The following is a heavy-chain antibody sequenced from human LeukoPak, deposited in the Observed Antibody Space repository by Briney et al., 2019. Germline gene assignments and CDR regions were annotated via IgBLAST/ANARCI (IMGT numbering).Heavy chain of an antibody. J-gene: IGHJ4*02. CDR3: ARGLSCSGNTCYAAHFDS. CDR2: ISGYNGNT. D-gene: IGHD2-15*01. V-gene: IGHV1-18*01. Sequence: ASVKVSCKASGDTFTTYGITWVRQAPGQGLEWMGWISGYNGNTEYTQKFQGRVAMTRDTSTSTAYMELRSLRSDDAAVYYCARGLSCSGNTCYAAHFDSWGQGTLVTVSS. CDR1: GDTFTTYG.